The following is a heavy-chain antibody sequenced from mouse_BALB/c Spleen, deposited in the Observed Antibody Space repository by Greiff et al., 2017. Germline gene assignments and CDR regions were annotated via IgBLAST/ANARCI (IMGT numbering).Heavy chain of an antibody. J-gene: IGHJ4*01. D-gene: IGHD1-1*01. Sequence: VQLQQSAAELARPGASVKMSCKASGYTFTSYTMHWVKPRPGQGLEWIGYINPSSGYTEYNQKFKEKTTLTADKSSSTAYMQQSSLTSDDSAVYYCARTGGIYYYALYAMDYWGQGTSVTVSS. CDR3: ARTGGIYYYALYAMDY. CDR2: INPSSGYT. CDR1: GYTFTSYT. V-gene: IGHV1-4*02.